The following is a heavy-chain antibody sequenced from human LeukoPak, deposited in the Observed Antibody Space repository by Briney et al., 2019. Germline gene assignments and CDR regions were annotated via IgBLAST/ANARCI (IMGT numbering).Heavy chain of an antibody. D-gene: IGHD5-12*01. J-gene: IGHJ6*03. CDR2: ISAYNGNT. V-gene: IGHV1-18*01. CDR1: GYTFTSYG. Sequence: GASVKVSCKASGYTFTSYGISWVRQAPGQGLEWMGWISAYNGNTNYAQKLQGRVTMTTDTSTSTAYMELRSLRSDDTAVYYCAREHTSGYDSNYYYYYYMDVWGKGTTVTVSS. CDR3: AREHTSGYDSNYYYYYYMDV.